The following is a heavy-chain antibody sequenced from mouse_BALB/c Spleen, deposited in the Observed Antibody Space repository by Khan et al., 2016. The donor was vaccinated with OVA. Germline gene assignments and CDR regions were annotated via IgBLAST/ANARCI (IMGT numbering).Heavy chain of an antibody. Sequence: EVQLQESGPSLVKPSQTLSLTCSVAGDSITSGFWNWIRKFPGNRLEYMGYISPSGATYYSPSLKSRISITRDTSNNQYYLQLNSATTEDTATYYCARWAYRYDRYFDVWGAGTTVTVSS. CDR3: ARWAYRYDRYFDV. D-gene: IGHD2-14*01. V-gene: IGHV3-8*02. J-gene: IGHJ1*01. CDR2: ISPSGAT. CDR1: GDSITSGF.